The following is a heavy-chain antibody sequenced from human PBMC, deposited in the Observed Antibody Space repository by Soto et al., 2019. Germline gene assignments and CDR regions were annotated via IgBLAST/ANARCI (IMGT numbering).Heavy chain of an antibody. CDR3: ARDRIGLLWFGESYDAFDI. CDR2: ISSSSSTI. D-gene: IGHD3-10*01. Sequence: GGSLRLSCAASGFTFSSYSMNWVRQAPGKGLEWVSYISSSSSTIYYADSVKGRFTISRDNAKNSLYLQMNSLRAEDTAVYYCARDRIGLLWFGESYDAFDIWGQGTMVTVSS. CDR1: GFTFSSYS. V-gene: IGHV3-48*01. J-gene: IGHJ3*02.